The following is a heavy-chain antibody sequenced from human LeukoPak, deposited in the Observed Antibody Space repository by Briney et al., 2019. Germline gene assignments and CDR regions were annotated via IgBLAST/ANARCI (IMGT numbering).Heavy chain of an antibody. D-gene: IGHD6-19*01. Sequence: PSETLSLTCPVTGGSISSYYWSWIRQPPGKGLEWVGHTHYSGSNNYNPFLRSRVTISVDTSKNQSSLKLRSVTAADTAVYYCRAVAGTGFDYWGQGTLVIVSS. CDR3: RAVAGTGFDY. V-gene: IGHV4-59*01. CDR2: THYSGSN. CDR1: GGSISSYY. J-gene: IGHJ4*02.